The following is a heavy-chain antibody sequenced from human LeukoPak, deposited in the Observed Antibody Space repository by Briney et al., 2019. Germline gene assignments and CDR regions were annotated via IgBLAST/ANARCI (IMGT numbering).Heavy chain of an antibody. Sequence: SETLSLTCTVSGGSISSYYWSWIRQPPGKGLEWIGYIYYSEGTNYNPSLKSRVTISVDTSKNQFSLKLSSVTAADTAVYYCAREWIVGAIGDAFDIWGQGTMVTVSS. CDR1: GGSISSYY. V-gene: IGHV4-59*01. J-gene: IGHJ3*02. CDR2: IYYSEGT. D-gene: IGHD1-26*01. CDR3: AREWIVGAIGDAFDI.